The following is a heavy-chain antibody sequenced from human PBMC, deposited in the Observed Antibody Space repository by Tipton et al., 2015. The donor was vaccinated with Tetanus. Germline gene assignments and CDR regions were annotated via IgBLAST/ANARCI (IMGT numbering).Heavy chain of an antibody. V-gene: IGHV4-39*01. Sequence: TLSLTCTVSRGSISRDIYYWGWIRQAPGKGLEWIGSIYNTGNAYSNPALTSRVTMSVDASMIQFSLRLRSVTAADTAMYYCARLSSSANDAHGFDIWGQGTMVTVSS. CDR3: ARLSSSANDAHGFDI. J-gene: IGHJ3*02. CDR2: IYNTGNA. CDR1: RGSISRDIYY. D-gene: IGHD2-8*01.